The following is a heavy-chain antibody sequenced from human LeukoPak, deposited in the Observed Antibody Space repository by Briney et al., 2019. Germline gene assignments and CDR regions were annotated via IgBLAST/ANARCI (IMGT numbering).Heavy chain of an antibody. J-gene: IGHJ3*02. CDR2: MYSSGST. Sequence: SETLSLTCTVSGGSISGYYWNWIRQPAGKGLEWIGRMYSSGSTSYNPSLTSRVTMSVDTSENQFSLNLNSVTAADTAFYYCARDYYDSSGYFDAFDIWGQGTMVTVSS. V-gene: IGHV4-4*07. D-gene: IGHD3-22*01. CDR1: GGSISGYY. CDR3: ARDYYDSSGYFDAFDI.